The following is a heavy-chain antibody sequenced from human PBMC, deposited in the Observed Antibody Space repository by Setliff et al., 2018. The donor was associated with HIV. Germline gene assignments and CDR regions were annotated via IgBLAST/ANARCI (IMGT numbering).Heavy chain of an antibody. CDR1: GYTFTVYY. Sequence: RASVKVSCKASGYTFTVYYMHWVRQAPGQGLEWMGWIKPDTGGTNYAQKFQGRVTMTADESTSTAYMELSSLRSEDTAVYYCARAVVPTYYDVLTGYVYYMDVWGKGTTVTVSS. V-gene: IGHV1-2*02. CDR2: IKPDTGGT. CDR3: ARAVVPTYYDVLTGYVYYMDV. D-gene: IGHD3-9*01. J-gene: IGHJ6*03.